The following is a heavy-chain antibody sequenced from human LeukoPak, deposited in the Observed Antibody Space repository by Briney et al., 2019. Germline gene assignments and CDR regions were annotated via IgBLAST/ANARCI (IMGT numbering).Heavy chain of an antibody. J-gene: IGHJ4*02. CDR2: IYYSGST. CDR1: GGSISSSSYY. CDR3: ARLTILVVPAAISPYFDY. Sequence: SGTLSLTCTVSGGSISSSSYYWGWLRQPPGKGLEWIGSIYYSGSTYYNPSLKSRVTISVDTSKNQFSLKLSSVTAADTAVYYCARLTILVVPAAISPYFDYWGQGTLVTVSS. D-gene: IGHD2-2*01. V-gene: IGHV4-39*01.